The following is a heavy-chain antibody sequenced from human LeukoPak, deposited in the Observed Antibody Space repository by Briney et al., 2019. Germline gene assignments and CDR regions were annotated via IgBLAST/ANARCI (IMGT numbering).Heavy chain of an antibody. V-gene: IGHV4-38-2*02. CDR2: MDHSGST. CDR3: ERVKISAMCNWFDP. D-gene: IGHD3-9*01. CDR1: GYSISSGYC. J-gene: IGHJ5*02. Sequence: SETLSLTCTVSGYSISSGYCWGWIRQPPGEGLEWFGSMDHSGSTYYNPSLKSRVTISVDTSKNQFSLKLSTVTAADTALYYCERVKISAMCNWFDPWGQGTLVTVSS.